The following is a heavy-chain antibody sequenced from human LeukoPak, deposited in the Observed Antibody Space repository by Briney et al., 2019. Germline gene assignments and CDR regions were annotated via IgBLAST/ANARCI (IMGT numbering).Heavy chain of an antibody. CDR1: GFTFSSYA. D-gene: IGHD3-3*01. CDR3: VRGLGGGGDY. Sequence: PGGSLRLSCAASGFTFSSYAMSWVRQAPGKGLEWVSRINTDGSITTYADSVKGRFTISRDNAKNTVYLQMNSLRAEDTAVYYCVRGLGGGGDYWGQGTLVTVSS. CDR2: INTDGSIT. J-gene: IGHJ4*02. V-gene: IGHV3-74*01.